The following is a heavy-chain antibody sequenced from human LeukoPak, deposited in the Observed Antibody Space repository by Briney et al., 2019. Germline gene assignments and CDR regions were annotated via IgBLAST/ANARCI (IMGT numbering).Heavy chain of an antibody. V-gene: IGHV4-59*01. CDR1: GGSISSYY. CDR2: IYYSGST. Sequence: KSSETLSLTCTVSGGSISSYYWSWIRQPPGKGLEWIGYIYYSGSTHYNPSLKSRVTISVDTSKNQFSLKLSSVIAADTAVYYCARDDRYSSSSGYFQHWGQGTLVTVSS. CDR3: ARDDRYSSSSGYFQH. J-gene: IGHJ1*01. D-gene: IGHD6-6*01.